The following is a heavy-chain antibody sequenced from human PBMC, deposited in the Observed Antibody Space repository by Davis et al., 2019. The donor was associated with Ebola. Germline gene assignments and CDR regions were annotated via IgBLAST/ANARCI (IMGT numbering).Heavy chain of an antibody. D-gene: IGHD6-6*01. V-gene: IGHV1-18*01. Sequence: ASVKVSCKASGYTFTSYGISWVRQAPGQGLEWMGWISAYNGNTNYAQKLQGRVTMTTDTSTSTAYMELRSLRSDDTARYYCARDSGIAARPRGDYYYYYGMDVWGQGTTVTVSS. CDR2: ISAYNGNT. J-gene: IGHJ6*02. CDR1: GYTFTSYG. CDR3: ARDSGIAARPRGDYYYYYGMDV.